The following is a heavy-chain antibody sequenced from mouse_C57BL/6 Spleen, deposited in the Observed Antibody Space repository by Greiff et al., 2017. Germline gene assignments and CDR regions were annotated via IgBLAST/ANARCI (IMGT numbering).Heavy chain of an antibody. V-gene: IGHV5-15*01. J-gene: IGHJ4*01. CDR2: IRNLAYSI. D-gene: IGHD2-2*01. CDR3: ARQGGYDKAMDD. Sequence: VQGVESGGCLVQPGGSLKLSCAASGFTFSDYGMAWVRQAPRKGSEWVAFIRNLAYSIYYADTVTGRFTISRENAKNTLYLEMSSLRSEDTAMYYCARQGGYDKAMDDWGQGTSDNVSS. CDR1: GFTFSDYG.